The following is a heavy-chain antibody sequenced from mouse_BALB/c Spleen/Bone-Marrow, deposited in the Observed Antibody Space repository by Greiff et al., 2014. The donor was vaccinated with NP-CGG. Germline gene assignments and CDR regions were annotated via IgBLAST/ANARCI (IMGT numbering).Heavy chain of an antibody. CDR3: ARGGMTPFDF. J-gene: IGHJ2*01. V-gene: IGHV5-6-5*01. CDR2: IGSGGRK. Sequence: EVNVVESGGGLVKPGGSLKLSCEASGITVSSYAMSWVRQTPEKRLEWVASIGSGGRKHYPDSVEGRLTISRDNARSILYLQVSSLRSEDTAMYYCARGGMTPFDFWGQGITLTVSS. CDR1: GITVSSYA. D-gene: IGHD2-13*01.